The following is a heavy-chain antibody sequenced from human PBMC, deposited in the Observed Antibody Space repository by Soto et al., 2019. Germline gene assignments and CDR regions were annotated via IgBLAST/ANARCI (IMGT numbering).Heavy chain of an antibody. V-gene: IGHV3-30-3*01. CDR1: GFAFSSYA. D-gene: IGHD3-16*01. CDR2: ISYDGSNK. J-gene: IGHJ4*02. CDR3: ARDLSVSGD. Sequence: QVQLVESGGGVVQPGRSLRLSCAASGFAFSSYAMHWVRQAPGKGLEWVAVISYDGSNKYYADSVKGRFTISRDNSKNTLYLQMNILRAEDTAVYYCARDLSVSGDWGQGTLVTVSS.